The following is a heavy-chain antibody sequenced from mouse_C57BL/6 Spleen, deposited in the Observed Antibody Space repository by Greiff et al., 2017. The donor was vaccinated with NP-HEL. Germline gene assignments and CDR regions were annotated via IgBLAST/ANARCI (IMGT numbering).Heavy chain of an antibody. Sequence: EVQLVESGPGLVKPSQSLSLTCSVTGYSITSGYYWNWIRQFPGNKLEWMGYISYDGSNNYNPSLKNRISITRDTSKNQFFLKLNSVTTEDTATYYCARIYDGYSAWFAYWGQGTLVTVSA. CDR1: GYSITSGYY. V-gene: IGHV3-6*01. CDR3: ARIYDGYSAWFAY. D-gene: IGHD2-3*01. J-gene: IGHJ3*01. CDR2: ISYDGSN.